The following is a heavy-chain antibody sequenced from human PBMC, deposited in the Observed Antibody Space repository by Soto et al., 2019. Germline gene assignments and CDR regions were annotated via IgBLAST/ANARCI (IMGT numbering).Heavy chain of an antibody. CDR2: VYYTGST. CDR3: AKDPSPQPTTVVTPGWFAP. V-gene: IGHV4-31*03. D-gene: IGHD4-17*01. CDR1: GDSISSGGYY. Sequence: SETLSLTCTVSGDSISSGGYYWGWIRQHPGKGLEWIGYVYYTGSTYYNPSLKSRVIISVATSKNQFSLKLWSVTAADTAVYYCAKDPSPQPTTVVTPGWFAPWGQGILVTVSS. J-gene: IGHJ5*02.